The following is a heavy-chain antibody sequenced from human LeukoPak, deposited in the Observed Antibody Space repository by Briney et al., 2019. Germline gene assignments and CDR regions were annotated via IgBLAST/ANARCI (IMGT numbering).Heavy chain of an antibody. Sequence: GGSLRLSCAASGFTFSSYAMSWVRQAPGKGLEWVSAISGSGGSTYYADSVKGRFTISRDNSKNTLYLQMNSLRAEDTAVYYCAFPGGGYDHFDYWGQGTLVTVSS. J-gene: IGHJ4*02. V-gene: IGHV3-23*01. CDR3: AFPGGGYDHFDY. D-gene: IGHD5-12*01. CDR1: GFTFSSYA. CDR2: ISGSGGST.